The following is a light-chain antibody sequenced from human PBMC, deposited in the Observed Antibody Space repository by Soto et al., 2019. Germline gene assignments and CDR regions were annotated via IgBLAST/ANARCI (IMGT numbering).Light chain of an antibody. CDR2: DVS. CDR1: SSDVGGYNY. V-gene: IGLV2-14*01. CDR3: RSYTSSSTLLDV. Sequence: QSALTQPASVSGSPGQSITISCTGTSSDVGGYNYVSWYQQHPGKAPKLVIYDVSNRPSGVSSRFSGSKSGNTASLTISGVQAEDEADYYCRSYTSSSTLLDVFGTGTKLTVL. J-gene: IGLJ1*01.